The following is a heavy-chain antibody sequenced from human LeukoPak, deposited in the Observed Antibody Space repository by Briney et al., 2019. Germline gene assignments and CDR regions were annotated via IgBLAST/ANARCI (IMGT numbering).Heavy chain of an antibody. CDR2: ISYDGSNK. J-gene: IGHJ4*02. D-gene: IGHD6-13*01. CDR1: GFTFSSYA. V-gene: IGHV3-30*04. Sequence: PRGSLRLSCAASGFTFSSYAMHWVRQAPGKGLEWVAVISYDGSNKYYADSVKGRFTISRDNSKNTLYLQMNSLRAEDTAVYYCARVYSSSWDIDYWGQGTLVTVSS. CDR3: ARVYSSSWDIDY.